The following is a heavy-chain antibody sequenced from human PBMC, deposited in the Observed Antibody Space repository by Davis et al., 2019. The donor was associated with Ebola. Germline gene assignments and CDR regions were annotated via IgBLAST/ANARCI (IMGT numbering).Heavy chain of an antibody. D-gene: IGHD3-3*01. Sequence: GESLKISCAASGFTFSSYDMHWVRQATGKGLEWVSTIGVVGDTYYPGSVKGRFTISRDNARNSLYLQMNSLRDEDTAVYYCACTIFGVVSSFDHWGQGTLVTVSS. CDR1: GFTFSSYD. CDR2: IGVVGDT. CDR3: ACTIFGVVSSFDH. V-gene: IGHV3-13*01. J-gene: IGHJ4*02.